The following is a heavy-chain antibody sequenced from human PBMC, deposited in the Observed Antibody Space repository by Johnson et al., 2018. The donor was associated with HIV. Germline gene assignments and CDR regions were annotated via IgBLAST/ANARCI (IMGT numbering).Heavy chain of an antibody. V-gene: IGHV3-9*01. CDR2: INYDGTNT. Sequence: VQLVESGGGLVQPGRSLRLSCAASGFTFDDYAMHWVRQAPGKGLEWVSRINYDGTNTSYADFVKGRFTISRDNAKNTLFLNMNSLRAEDTAVYYCAIVVIRGDAFDLWGQGTTVTVSS. CDR3: AIVVIRGDAFDL. CDR1: GFTFDDYA. D-gene: IGHD3-22*01. J-gene: IGHJ3*01.